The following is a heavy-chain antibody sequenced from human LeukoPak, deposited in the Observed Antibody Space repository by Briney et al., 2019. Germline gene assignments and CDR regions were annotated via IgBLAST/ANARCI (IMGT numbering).Heavy chain of an antibody. CDR3: AKDHSFETTYYYDSSGYYDY. CDR2: INTDGSST. V-gene: IGHV3-74*01. CDR1: GFTFSSYW. Sequence: GGSLRLSCAASGFTFSSYWMHWVRQAPGKGLVWVSRINTDGSSTSYADSVKGRFTISRDNAKNTLYLQMNSLRAEDTAVYYCAKDHSFETTYYYDSSGYYDYWGQGTLVTVSS. J-gene: IGHJ4*02. D-gene: IGHD3-22*01.